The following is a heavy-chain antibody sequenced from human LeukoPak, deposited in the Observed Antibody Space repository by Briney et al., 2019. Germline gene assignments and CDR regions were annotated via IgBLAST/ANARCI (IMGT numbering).Heavy chain of an antibody. CDR3: AKNAGYSYGLYYFDY. Sequence: GGSLRLSCAASGFTLSSYAMSWVRQAPGKGLEWVSSIISSGGVTYYADSVKGRFTISRDNSKNTVYLQMDSLRAEDSAVYFCAKNAGYSYGLYYFDYWGQGTLVTVSS. D-gene: IGHD5-18*01. V-gene: IGHV3-23*01. J-gene: IGHJ4*02. CDR1: GFTLSSYA. CDR2: IISSGGVT.